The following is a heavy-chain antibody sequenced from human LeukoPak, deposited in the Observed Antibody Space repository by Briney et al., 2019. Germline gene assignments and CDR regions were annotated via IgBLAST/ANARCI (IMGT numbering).Heavy chain of an antibody. CDR3: GRERYNSGLGYYTDV. J-gene: IGHJ6*03. CDR1: GGSICYHH. V-gene: IGHV4-59*11. Sequence: NPSETLSLTCTGSGGSICYHHCAPVPQPPAKVLEWIRYSSNRGGTTYSHSLKSRVTISVDTSRNQFFLNLTSVTAADTAVYYCGRERYNSGLGYYTDVWGKGTTVIVSS. D-gene: IGHD5-12*01. CDR2: SSNRGGT.